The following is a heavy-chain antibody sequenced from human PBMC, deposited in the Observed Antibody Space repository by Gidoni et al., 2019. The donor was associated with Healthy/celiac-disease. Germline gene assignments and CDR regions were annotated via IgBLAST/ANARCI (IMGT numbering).Heavy chain of an antibody. CDR1: GLAFRSYE. CDR2: ISSSGSTL. D-gene: IGHD2-2*01. V-gene: IGHV3-48*03. Sequence: EVQLVESGGGLVQPVGSLRLSCAASGLAFRSYEMNWVPQAPGKGLEWVSYISSSGSTLYYADSVKGRFTISRDNAKNSLYLQMNSLRAEDTAVYYCARMPPFYYYYYGMDVWGQGTTVTVSS. J-gene: IGHJ6*02. CDR3: ARMPPFYYYYYGMDV.